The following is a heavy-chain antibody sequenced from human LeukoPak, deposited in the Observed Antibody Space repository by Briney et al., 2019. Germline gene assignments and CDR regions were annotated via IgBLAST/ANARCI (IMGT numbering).Heavy chain of an antibody. CDR3: AKGRWALFDC. CDR1: GDSVSINSAA. Sequence: SQTLSLTCDISGDSVSINSAAWNWIRQSPSRGLEWLGRTYYRSKWYNDYAVSLKSRMTINAGTSKNQFSLQLISVTPEDTAVYYCAKGRWALFDCWGQGTLVIVSS. V-gene: IGHV6-1*01. CDR2: TYYRSKWYN. J-gene: IGHJ4*02. D-gene: IGHD3-10*01.